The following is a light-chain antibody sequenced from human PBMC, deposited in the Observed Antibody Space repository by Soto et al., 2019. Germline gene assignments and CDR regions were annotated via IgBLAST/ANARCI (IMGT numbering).Light chain of an antibody. CDR2: EAT. Sequence: QSALTQPASVSGSPGQSITISCTGTSSNIGSYNFVSWYQQRPGRAPKLMIFEATKRPSGVPPRFSGSKSGNTASLTISGLQAEDEADYYCCSYAGIYTLVFGGGTKLTVL. CDR1: SSNIGSYNF. V-gene: IGLV2-23*01. CDR3: CSYAGIYTLV. J-gene: IGLJ2*01.